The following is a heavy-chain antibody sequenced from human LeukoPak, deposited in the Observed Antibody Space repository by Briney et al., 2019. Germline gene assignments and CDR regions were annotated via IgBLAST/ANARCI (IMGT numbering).Heavy chain of an antibody. D-gene: IGHD6-19*01. CDR1: GFTFSSYG. V-gene: IGHV3-33*01. J-gene: IGHJ4*02. CDR2: IWYDGSNK. CDR3: ARDGYSSGWYGPDY. Sequence: GGSLRLSCAASGFTFSSYGMHWVRQAPGKGLEWVAVIWYDGSNKYYADSVKGRFTSSRDNSKNTLYLQMNSLRAEDTAVYYCARDGYSSGWYGPDYWGQGTLVTVSS.